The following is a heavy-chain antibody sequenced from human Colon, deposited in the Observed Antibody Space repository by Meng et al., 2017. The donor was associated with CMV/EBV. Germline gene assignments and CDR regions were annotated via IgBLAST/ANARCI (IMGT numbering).Heavy chain of an antibody. V-gene: IGHV3-23*01. CDR3: AKETSSRPSWGGGYYYQGMDV. J-gene: IGHJ6*02. D-gene: IGHD6-13*01. Sequence: GESLKISCAASGFTFRTYAMSWVRQAPGKGLEWVSAISGTGVTFYGDSVKGRFTISRDNSNNTVFLQMSSLKAEDTALYYCAKETSSRPSWGGGYYYQGMDVWGQGTLVTVSS. CDR1: GFTFRTYA. CDR2: ISGTGVT.